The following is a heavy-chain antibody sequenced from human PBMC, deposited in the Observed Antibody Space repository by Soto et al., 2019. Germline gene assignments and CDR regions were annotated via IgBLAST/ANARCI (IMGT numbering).Heavy chain of an antibody. CDR2: TYYRSTWIH. CDR3: ARGLRPHFDY. D-gene: IGHD3-10*01. Sequence: SQTLSLTCAISGDSVSSSSSAWNWIRQSPSRGLEWLGRTYYRSTWIHDHAVSVKSRIIINPDTSQNQFSLQLNSVTPDDTAVYYCARGLRPHFDYWGLGTLVTVSS. CDR1: GDSVSSSSSA. J-gene: IGHJ4*02. V-gene: IGHV6-1*01.